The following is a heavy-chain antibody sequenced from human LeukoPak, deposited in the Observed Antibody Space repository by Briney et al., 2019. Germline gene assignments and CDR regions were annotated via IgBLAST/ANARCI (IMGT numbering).Heavy chain of an antibody. CDR1: GGSISSYY. V-gene: IGHV4-59*08. D-gene: IGHD3-22*01. CDR3: ARQGPGIYDSSGYYGD. Sequence: PSETLSLTCTVSGGSISSYYWSWIRQPPGKGLEWIGYIYYSGSTNYNPSLKSRVTISVDTSKNQFSLKLSSVTAADTAVYYCARQGPGIYDSSGYYGDWGQGTLVTVSS. J-gene: IGHJ4*02. CDR2: IYYSGST.